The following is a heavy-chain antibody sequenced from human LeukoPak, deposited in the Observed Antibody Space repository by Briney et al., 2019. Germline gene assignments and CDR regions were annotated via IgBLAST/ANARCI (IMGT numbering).Heavy chain of an antibody. CDR2: MYTSGRS. J-gene: IGHJ4*02. V-gene: IGHV4-4*07. CDR3: ARDFGARYDH. CDR1: VGSISSYY. Sequence: PSDPLSLTCSVCVGSISSYYGSWTRQPAGKGPAWIGPMYTSGRSNYNPSLKSRVTMSGDTSTNQVSLKLSSVTAADTAVYYCARDFGARYDHWGQGILVTVSS. D-gene: IGHD3-16*01.